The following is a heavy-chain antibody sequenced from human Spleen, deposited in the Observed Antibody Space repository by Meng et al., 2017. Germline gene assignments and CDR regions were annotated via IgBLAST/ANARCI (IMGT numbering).Heavy chain of an antibody. CDR2: INHSGST. J-gene: IGHJ4*02. D-gene: IGHD4-11*01. Sequence: QVPFEPWGACLFQPSCAPSLTCVVSGGSFSDYYWSWIRQPPGKGLEWIGEINHSGSTNYNPSLESRATISVDTSQNNLSLKLSSVTAADSAVYYCARGPTTMAHDFDYWGQGTLVTVSS. CDR1: GGSFSDYY. CDR3: ARGPTTMAHDFDY. V-gene: IGHV4-34*01.